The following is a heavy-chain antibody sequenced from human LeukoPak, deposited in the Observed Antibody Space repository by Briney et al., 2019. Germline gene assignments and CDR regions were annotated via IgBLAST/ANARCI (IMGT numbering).Heavy chain of an antibody. CDR2: IYHSGST. V-gene: IGHV4-38-2*02. CDR3: ARDLDIVDY. CDR1: GYSISSGYY. J-gene: IGHJ4*02. Sequence: PSETLSLTCTVSGYSISSGYYWGWIRQPPGKGLEWIGSIYHSGSTYYNPSLKSRVTISVDTSKNQFSLKLSSVTAADTAVYYCARDLDIVDYWGQGTLVTVSS. D-gene: IGHD5-12*01.